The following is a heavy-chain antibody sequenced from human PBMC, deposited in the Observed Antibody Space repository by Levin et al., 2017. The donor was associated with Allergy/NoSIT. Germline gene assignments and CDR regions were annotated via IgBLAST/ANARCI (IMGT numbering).Heavy chain of an antibody. D-gene: IGHD3-10*01. CDR2: FDPEDGET. J-gene: IGHJ6*02. CDR3: ATSALAQITMVRGVIGYYDYGMDV. Sequence: ASVKVSCKVSGYTLTELSMHWVRQAPGKGLEWMGGFDPEDGETIYAQKFQGRVTMTEDTSTDTAYMELSSLRSEDTAVYYCATSALAQITMVRGVIGYYDYGMDVWGQGTTVTVSS. V-gene: IGHV1-24*01. CDR1: GYTLTELS.